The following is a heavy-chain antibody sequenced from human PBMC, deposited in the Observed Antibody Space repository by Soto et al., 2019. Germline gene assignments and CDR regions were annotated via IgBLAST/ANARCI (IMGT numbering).Heavy chain of an antibody. D-gene: IGHD2-15*01. J-gene: IGHJ4*02. Sequence: DVQLVESGGGLVKPGGSIRLSCAASGVPFSNAWMNWVRQAPGKGLEWVGRIKSNNDGGTAQYTAPVKDRFTISGYNSKNTVYLPLHSLKTEDTAVYFFNPNLDVVVSGRRSFYYLGQGTLGTFSP. CDR2: IKSNNDGGTA. CDR1: GVPFSNAW. CDR3: NPNLDVVVSGRRSFYY. V-gene: IGHV3-15*07.